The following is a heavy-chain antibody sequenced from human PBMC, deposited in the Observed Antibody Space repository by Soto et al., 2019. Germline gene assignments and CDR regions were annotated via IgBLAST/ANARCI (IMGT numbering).Heavy chain of an antibody. D-gene: IGHD1-26*01. V-gene: IGHV5-51*01. Sequence: GESLKISCKGSGYSFTSYWIGWVRQMPGKGLEWMGIIYPGDSDTRYSPSFQGQVTISADKSISTAYLQWSSLKASDTAMYYCATHPPDHHYSGSYYGFDYWGQGTLVTVSS. CDR2: IYPGDSDT. CDR1: GYSFTSYW. CDR3: ATHPPDHHYSGSYYGFDY. J-gene: IGHJ4*02.